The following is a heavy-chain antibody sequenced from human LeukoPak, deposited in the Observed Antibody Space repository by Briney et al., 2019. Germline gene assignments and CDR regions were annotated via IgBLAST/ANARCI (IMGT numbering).Heavy chain of an antibody. CDR2: IYYSGSA. CDR3: ARGYSSGSKYYFDN. J-gene: IGHJ4*02. D-gene: IGHD6-19*01. Sequence: SETLSLTCTVSGVSISGYFWSWIRQPPGKGLEWIGYIYYSGSANYNPSLNSRVTISVDTSKNQFSLKLSSVTTADTAVYYCARGYSSGSKYYFDNWGQGTLVTVSS. CDR1: GVSISGYF. V-gene: IGHV4-59*01.